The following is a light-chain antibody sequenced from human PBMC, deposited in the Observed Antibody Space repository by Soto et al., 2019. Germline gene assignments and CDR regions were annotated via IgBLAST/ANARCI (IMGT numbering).Light chain of an antibody. CDR1: SSDIGDYNY. CDR3: SSSTTTTSLVV. CDR2: DVS. Sequence: QSVLTQPASVSGSPGQSITISCTGTSSDIGDYNYVSWYQQYPGKVPKLVIYDVSHRPSGVSNRFSGSKSGNTASLTISGLQAEDEADYYCSSSTTTTSLVVFGGGTKL. V-gene: IGLV2-14*01. J-gene: IGLJ3*02.